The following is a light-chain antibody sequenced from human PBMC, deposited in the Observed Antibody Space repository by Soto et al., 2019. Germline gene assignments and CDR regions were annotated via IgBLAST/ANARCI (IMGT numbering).Light chain of an antibody. CDR1: QSVSSY. Sequence: EIVLTQSPATLSLSPGERATLSCRASQSVSSYLAWYQQKPGQAPRLLIHDASNRATGIPARFSGSGSGTDFTLTISSLEPEDFAVYYCQQRSNRPPHTFGQGTKLEI. CDR3: QQRSNRPPHT. J-gene: IGKJ2*01. V-gene: IGKV3-11*01. CDR2: DAS.